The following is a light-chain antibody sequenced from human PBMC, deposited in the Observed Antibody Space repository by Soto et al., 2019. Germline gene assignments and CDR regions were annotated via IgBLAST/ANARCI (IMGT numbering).Light chain of an antibody. CDR2: EVS. CDR3: SSYSYSTTRV. Sequence: QSALTQPASVSGSPGQSITISCTGTSSDVGRYDYVSWYQQHPGKAPKLMIYEVSNRPSGVSDRFTGSKSGNTASLTISGLQADDEADYYFSSYSYSTTRVFGTGTKLTVL. J-gene: IGLJ1*01. CDR1: SSDVGRYDY. V-gene: IGLV2-14*01.